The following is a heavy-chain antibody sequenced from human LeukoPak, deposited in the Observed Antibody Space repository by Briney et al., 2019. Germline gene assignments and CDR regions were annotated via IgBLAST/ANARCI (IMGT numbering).Heavy chain of an antibody. D-gene: IGHD3-16*02. J-gene: IGHJ4*02. Sequence: ASVKASCKASGYTFTGYYMHGVRQAAGQGLEGMGWSNPNSGGTNYAQKFQGWVTITRDTSISKAYMELSRLRSDDTAVYYCAVITFGGVIGPIDYWGQGTLVTVSS. CDR3: AVITFGGVIGPIDY. CDR1: GYTFTGYY. CDR2: SNPNSGGT. V-gene: IGHV1-2*04.